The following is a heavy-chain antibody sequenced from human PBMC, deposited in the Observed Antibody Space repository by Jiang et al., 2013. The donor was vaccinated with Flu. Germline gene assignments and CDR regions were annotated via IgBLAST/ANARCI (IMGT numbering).Heavy chain of an antibody. CDR1: SGHY. Sequence: SGHYGGWIRQPPGKGWSGLGVSIIVGAPTTIVPQESSXHFQLDTSKNQFSLRLSSVTAADTAVYYCAREGGRITLVRGVIIPHFDSWGQGTLVTVSS. V-gene: IGHV4-38-2*02. D-gene: IGHD3-10*01. CDR3: AREGGRITLVRGVIIPHFDS. CDR2: SIIVGAP. J-gene: IGHJ4*02.